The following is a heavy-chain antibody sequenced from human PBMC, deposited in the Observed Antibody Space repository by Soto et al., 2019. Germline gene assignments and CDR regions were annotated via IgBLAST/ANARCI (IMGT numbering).Heavy chain of an antibody. V-gene: IGHV4-39*01. Sequence: SETLSLTCTVSGASISSSAFYWGCLRQTPGKGLEFFGSMYYSGTTYYNPSLKSRVTISVYTSKNQFTLKLISVTAADTAVYYCAVVDSTGNWFDPWGEGALVTVSS. CDR2: MYYSGTT. J-gene: IGHJ5*02. CDR3: AVVDSTGNWFDP. CDR1: GASISSSAFY. D-gene: IGHD6-25*01.